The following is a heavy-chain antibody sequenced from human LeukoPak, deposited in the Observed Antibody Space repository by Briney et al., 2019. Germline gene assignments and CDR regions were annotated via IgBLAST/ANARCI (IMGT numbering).Heavy chain of an antibody. D-gene: IGHD3/OR15-3a*01. J-gene: IGHJ4*02. Sequence: GGSLRLSCAASGYTFSSYRMSWVRQAPGKGLHWVSAISGSGGDTYYADSVKGRFTISRDNSKNTLYLQMNSLRVEDTAVYYCAKVATWTYFDYWGQGTLVTVSS. V-gene: IGHV3-23*01. CDR2: ISGSGGDT. CDR3: AKVATWTYFDY. CDR1: GYTFSSYR.